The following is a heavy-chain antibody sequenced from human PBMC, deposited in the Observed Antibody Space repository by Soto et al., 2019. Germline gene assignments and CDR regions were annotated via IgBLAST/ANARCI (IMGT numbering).Heavy chain of an antibody. D-gene: IGHD1-26*01. CDR1: DGSISSYY. Sequence: QVQLQESGPGLVKPSETLSLTCTVSDGSISSYYWNWIRQPPGKGLEWIGYIWYSGRTKYNPSLKIRVIISMDTSKNHFSLNLSSVTAADTAVYYCSRDPVGATRFDYWVQGALVTVSS. J-gene: IGHJ4*02. V-gene: IGHV4-59*01. CDR3: SRDPVGATRFDY. CDR2: IWYSGRT.